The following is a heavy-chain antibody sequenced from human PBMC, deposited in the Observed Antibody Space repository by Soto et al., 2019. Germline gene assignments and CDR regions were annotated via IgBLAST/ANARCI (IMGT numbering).Heavy chain of an antibody. CDR2: INAGNGNT. J-gene: IGHJ4*02. Sequence: ASVKVSCKASGYTFTSYGISWVRQAPGQRLEWMGWINAGNGNTKYSQKFQGRVTITRHTSASTAYMELSSLRSEDTAVYYCARGSGLTYFDYWGQGTLVTVSS. CDR1: GYTFTSYG. CDR3: ARGSGLTYFDY. V-gene: IGHV1-3*01. D-gene: IGHD3-10*01.